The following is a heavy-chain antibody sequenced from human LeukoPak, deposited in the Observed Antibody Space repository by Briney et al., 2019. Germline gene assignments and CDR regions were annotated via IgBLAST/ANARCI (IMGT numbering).Heavy chain of an antibody. CDR3: AKGTRVGVTTPFDS. CDR2: ITGSSGRT. Sequence: PGGSLRLSRAGSGFTFNHFGLHWVRQAPGKGLEWVSSITGSSGRTYYVDSVKGRFTISRDTSNNTLYLEMNSLGDEDTAVYYCAKGTRVGVTTPFDSWGQGTLVTVSS. J-gene: IGHJ4*02. V-gene: IGHV3-23*01. D-gene: IGHD3-3*01. CDR1: GFTFNHFG.